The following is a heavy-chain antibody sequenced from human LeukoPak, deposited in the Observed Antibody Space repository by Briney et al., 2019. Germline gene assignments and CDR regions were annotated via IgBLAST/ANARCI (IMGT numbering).Heavy chain of an antibody. V-gene: IGHV3-53*05. CDR2: IYSGGST. J-gene: IGHJ4*02. CDR3: ARTVLGYCSGGSCNYPYY. D-gene: IGHD2-15*01. CDR1: GFTVSSNY. Sequence: GGSLRLSCAASGFTVSSNYMSWVRQAPGKGLEWVSVIYSGGSTYYADSVKGRFTISRDNSKNTLYLQMNSLRAEDTAVYYCARTVLGYCSGGSCNYPYYWGQGTLVTVSS.